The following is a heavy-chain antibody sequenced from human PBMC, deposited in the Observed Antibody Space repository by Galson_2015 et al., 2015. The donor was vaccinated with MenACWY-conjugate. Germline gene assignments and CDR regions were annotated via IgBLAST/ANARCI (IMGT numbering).Heavy chain of an antibody. CDR1: GYSFSDYG. CDR2: ISPYNGNT. V-gene: IGHV1-18*01. CDR3: ARDRGTGYSSTWSEGSFDY. Sequence: SVKVSCKASGYSFSDYGVSWVRQAPGQGLEWMGWISPYNGNTHYGQKFQGRATVTTDTSTSTAYMEVRSLRSDDTAVYYCARDRGTGYSSTWSEGSFDYWGQGTLVSVSS. J-gene: IGHJ4*02. D-gene: IGHD6-13*01.